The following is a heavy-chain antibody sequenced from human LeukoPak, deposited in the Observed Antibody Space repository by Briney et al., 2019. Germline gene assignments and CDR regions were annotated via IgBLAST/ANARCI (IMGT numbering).Heavy chain of an antibody. CDR1: GGSFSGYY. J-gene: IGHJ5*02. CDR3: ARDGDYVRWFDP. D-gene: IGHD4-17*01. CDR2: INHSGST. V-gene: IGHV4-34*01. Sequence: PSETLPLTCAVYGGSFSGYYWSWIRQPPGKGLEWIGEINHSGSTNYNPSLKSRVTISVDTSKNQFSLKLSSVTAADTAVYYCARDGDYVRWFDPWGQGTLVTVSS.